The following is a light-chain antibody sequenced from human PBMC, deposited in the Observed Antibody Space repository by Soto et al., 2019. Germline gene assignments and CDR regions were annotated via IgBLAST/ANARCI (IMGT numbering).Light chain of an antibody. CDR2: GVG. V-gene: IGLV2-14*01. CDR3: SSYAHGSIYV. CDR1: SSDVGAYNY. Sequence: QSALTQPASVSGSPGQSITISCTGSSSDVGAYNYVSWYLQHPGKAPKLLIYGVGNRPSVVSARFSGSKSGDTASLTISGLQAEDEADYYCSSYAHGSIYVFGTGTKLTVL. J-gene: IGLJ1*01.